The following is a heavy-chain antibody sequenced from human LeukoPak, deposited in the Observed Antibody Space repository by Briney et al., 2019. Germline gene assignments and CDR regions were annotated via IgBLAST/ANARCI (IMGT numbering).Heavy chain of an antibody. CDR1: GFTFSSYG. J-gene: IGHJ3*02. V-gene: IGHV3-30*02. Sequence: GGSLRLSCAGSGFTFSSYGMYWVRQAPGKGLEWVAFIRYDGSNKYYADSVKGRFTISRDNSKNTLYLQINSLRTDDTAVYYCTNPLGEPSRDDAFDIWGQGTMVTVSS. CDR2: IRYDGSNK. D-gene: IGHD3-16*01. CDR3: TNPLGEPSRDDAFDI.